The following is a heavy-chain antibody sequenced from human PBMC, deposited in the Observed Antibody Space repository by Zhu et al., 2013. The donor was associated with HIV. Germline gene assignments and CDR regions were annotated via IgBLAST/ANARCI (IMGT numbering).Heavy chain of an antibody. J-gene: IGHJ5*02. CDR2: INHSGST. CDR3: ARTIVVVVAATFWFDP. V-gene: IGHV4-34*01. Sequence: VQLQQWGAGLLKPSETLSLTCAVYGGSFSGYYWSWIRQPPGKGLEWIGEINHSGSTNYNPSLKSRVTISVDTSKNQFSLKLSSVTATDTAVYYCARTIVVVVAATFWFDPWGQGTLVTVSS. D-gene: IGHD2-15*01. CDR1: GGSFSGYY.